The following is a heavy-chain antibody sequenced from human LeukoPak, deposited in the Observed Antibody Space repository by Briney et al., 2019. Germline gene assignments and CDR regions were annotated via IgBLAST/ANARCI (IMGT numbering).Heavy chain of an antibody. CDR3: ARGGYSYDAFDI. CDR1: GGSISSYY. D-gene: IGHD5-18*01. CDR2: IYYSGST. Sequence: SETLSLTCTVSGGSISSYYWSWIRQPPGKGLEWIGYIYYSGSTNYNPSLRSRVTISVDTSKNQFSLKLSSVTAADTAVYYCARGGYSYDAFDIWGQGTMVTVPS. V-gene: IGHV4-59*01. J-gene: IGHJ3*02.